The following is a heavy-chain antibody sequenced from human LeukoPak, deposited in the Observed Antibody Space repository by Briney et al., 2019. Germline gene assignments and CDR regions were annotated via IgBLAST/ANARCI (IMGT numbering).Heavy chain of an antibody. D-gene: IGHD3-3*01. Sequence: KPSETLSLTCAVYGGSFSGYYWSWIRQPPGKGLEWIGEINHSGRTNYNPSLKSRVTISVDTSKNQFSLKLSSVTAADTAVYYCARSRSIWSGNINYYYYYMDVWGKGTTVTVSS. CDR3: ARSRSIWSGNINYYYYYMDV. V-gene: IGHV4-34*01. CDR2: INHSGRT. J-gene: IGHJ6*03. CDR1: GGSFSGYY.